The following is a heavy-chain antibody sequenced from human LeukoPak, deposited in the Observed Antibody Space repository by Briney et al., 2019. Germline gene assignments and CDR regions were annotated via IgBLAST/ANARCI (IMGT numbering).Heavy chain of an antibody. J-gene: IGHJ3*02. CDR3: ARPFEPHTFDI. Sequence: PSETLSLTCAVSGGSISSSNWGSWVRQPPGKGLEWIGEIYHSGSTNYNPSLKRRVTISVDKSTNQFSLKLSSVTAADTAVYYYARPFEPHTFDIWGQGTMVTVSS. D-gene: IGHD2-21*01. V-gene: IGHV4-4*02. CDR1: GGSISSSNW. CDR2: IYHSGST.